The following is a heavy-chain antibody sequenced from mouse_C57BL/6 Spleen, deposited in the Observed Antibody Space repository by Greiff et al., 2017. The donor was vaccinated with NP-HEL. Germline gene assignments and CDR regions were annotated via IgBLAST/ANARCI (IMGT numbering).Heavy chain of an antibody. D-gene: IGHD1-1*01. Sequence: QVQLQQPGAELVKPGASVKLSCKASGYTFTSYWMQWVKQRPGQGLEWIGEIDPSDSYTNYNQKFKGKATLTVDTSSSTAYMQLSSLTSEDSAVYYCARRGNYGSSLDYFDDWGKGTTLTVSS. CDR1: GYTFTSYW. CDR2: IDPSDSYT. J-gene: IGHJ2*01. CDR3: ARRGNYGSSLDYFDD. V-gene: IGHV1-50*01.